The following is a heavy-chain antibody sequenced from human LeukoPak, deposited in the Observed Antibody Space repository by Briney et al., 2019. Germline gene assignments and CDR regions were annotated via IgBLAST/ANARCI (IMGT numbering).Heavy chain of an antibody. D-gene: IGHD6-13*01. J-gene: IGHJ4*02. CDR2: IYYSGST. V-gene: IGHV4-39*07. CDR3: AREGLAAARTTRGVRYFDY. CDR1: GGSISSSSYY. Sequence: PSETLSLTCTVSGGSISSSSYYWGWIRQPPGKGLEWIGSIYYSGSTYYNPSLKSRVTISVDTSKNQFSLKLSSVTAADTAVYYCAREGLAAARTTRGVRYFDYWGQGTLVTVSS.